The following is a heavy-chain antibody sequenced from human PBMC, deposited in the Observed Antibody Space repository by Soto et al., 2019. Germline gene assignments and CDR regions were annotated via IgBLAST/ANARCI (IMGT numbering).Heavy chain of an antibody. Sequence: GGSLRLSCAASGFTFSSYGMHWVRQAPGKGLEWVAVISYDGSNKYYADSVKGRFTISRDNSKNTLYLQMNSLRAEDTAVFYCAKGGRYFCSTTSCPLGYYYGMDVWGQGTTVTVSS. V-gene: IGHV3-30*18. CDR3: AKGGRYFCSTTSCPLGYYYGMDV. CDR1: GFTFSSYG. D-gene: IGHD2-2*01. J-gene: IGHJ6*02. CDR2: ISYDGSNK.